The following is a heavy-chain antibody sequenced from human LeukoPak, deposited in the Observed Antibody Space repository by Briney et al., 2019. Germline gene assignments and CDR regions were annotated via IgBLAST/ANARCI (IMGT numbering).Heavy chain of an antibody. Sequence: ASVKVSCKASGYTFTGYYMHWVRQAPGQGLEWMGWINPNSGGTNYAQKFQGRVTMTRDTSISTAYMELSRLRSDDTAVYYCARDLYPELSTVTQTGGYNWFDPWGQGTLVTVSS. CDR3: ARDLYPELSTVTQTGGYNWFDP. J-gene: IGHJ5*02. CDR1: GYTFTGYY. V-gene: IGHV1-2*02. CDR2: INPNSGGT. D-gene: IGHD4-17*01.